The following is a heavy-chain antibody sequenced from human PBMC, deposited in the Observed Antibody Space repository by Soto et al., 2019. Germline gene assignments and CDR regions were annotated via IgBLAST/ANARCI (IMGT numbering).Heavy chain of an antibody. V-gene: IGHV4-59*01. CDR3: ARALWLYEGLNWFDP. CDR1: GGSISSYY. Sequence: PSETLSLTCTVSGGSISSYYWSWIRQPPGKGLEGIGYIYYSGSTNYNPSLKSRVTISVDTSKNQFSLKLSSVTAADTAVYYRARALWLYEGLNWFDPWGQGTLVTVSS. CDR2: IYYSGST. D-gene: IGHD3-16*01. J-gene: IGHJ5*02.